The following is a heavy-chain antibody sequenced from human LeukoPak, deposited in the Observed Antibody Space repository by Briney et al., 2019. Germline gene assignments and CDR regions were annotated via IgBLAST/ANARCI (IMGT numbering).Heavy chain of an antibody. D-gene: IGHD3-16*01. CDR3: VSGPYYDYVWGSSTAAFDI. V-gene: IGHV1-18*01. Sequence: GASVKVSCKASGYTFTSYGISWVRQAPGQGLEWMGWISAYNGNTNYAQKLQGRVTMTTDTSTSTAYMELRSLRFDDTAVYYCVSGPYYDYVWGSSTAAFDIWGQGTMVTVSS. CDR1: GYTFTSYG. CDR2: ISAYNGNT. J-gene: IGHJ3*02.